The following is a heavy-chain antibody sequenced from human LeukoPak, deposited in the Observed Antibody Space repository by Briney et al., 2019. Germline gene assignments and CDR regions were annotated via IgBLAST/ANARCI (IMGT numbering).Heavy chain of an antibody. CDR2: IYYSGST. CDR3: ARHQPYSSGWYPDY. D-gene: IGHD6-19*01. Sequence: SETLSLTCTVSGGSISSSSYYWGWIRQPPGKGLEWIGNIYYSGSTYCNPSLKSRVTISVDTSKNQFSLKLSSVTAADTAVYFCARHQPYSSGWYPDYWGQGTLVTVSS. V-gene: IGHV4-39*01. J-gene: IGHJ4*02. CDR1: GGSISSSSYY.